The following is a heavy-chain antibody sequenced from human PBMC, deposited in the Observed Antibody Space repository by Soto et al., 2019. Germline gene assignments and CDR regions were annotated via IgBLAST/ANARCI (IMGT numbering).Heavy chain of an antibody. D-gene: IGHD3-16*01. J-gene: IGHJ6*02. CDR3: ARGPRGYVYYHGMDV. CDR1: CGPISSYH. V-gene: IGHV4-4*07. Sequence: SETLSLPCTVSCGPISSYHWSWIRQPAGKGLEWIGRIYTSGSTNYNPPLKSRVPMSVGTSKNQYPLELGSVTAADTAVYYCARGPRGYVYYHGMDVWGQGTTVTGSS. CDR2: IYTSGST.